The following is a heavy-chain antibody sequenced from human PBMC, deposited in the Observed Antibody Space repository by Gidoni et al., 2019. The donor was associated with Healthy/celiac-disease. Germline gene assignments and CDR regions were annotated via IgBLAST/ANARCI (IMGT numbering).Heavy chain of an antibody. CDR1: GFTLRSYA. V-gene: IGHV3-23*01. J-gene: IGHJ4*02. D-gene: IGHD3-22*01. Sequence: EVQLLESGGGLVQPGGSLRLPSAASGFTLRSYAMSWVRQAPGKGLEWVSSISGIGGSTYYADSVKGRFTISRDNSKNTLYLQMNSLRAEDTAVYYCANWGYDSSGYYTSRFDYWGQGTLVTVSS. CDR3: ANWGYDSSGYYTSRFDY. CDR2: ISGIGGST.